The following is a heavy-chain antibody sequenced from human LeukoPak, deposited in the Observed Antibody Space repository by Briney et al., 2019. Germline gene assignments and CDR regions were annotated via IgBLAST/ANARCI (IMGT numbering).Heavy chain of an antibody. J-gene: IGHJ4*02. Sequence: GGSLRLSCAASGNYWMHWVRQAPGKGLVWVSHINSDGSWTSYADSVKGRFTISRDNSKNTVYLQMNSLRGEDTAVYYCAKSGIAAAGQRGYFDYWGQGTLVTVSS. V-gene: IGHV3-74*01. CDR2: INSDGSWT. CDR1: GNYW. CDR3: AKSGIAAAGQRGYFDY. D-gene: IGHD6-13*01.